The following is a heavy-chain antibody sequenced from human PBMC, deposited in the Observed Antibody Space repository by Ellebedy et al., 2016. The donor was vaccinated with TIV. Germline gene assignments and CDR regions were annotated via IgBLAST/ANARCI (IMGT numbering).Heavy chain of an antibody. CDR1: GGSISFDY. J-gene: IGHJ4*02. D-gene: IGHD2-15*01. Sequence: MPSETLSLTCTVSGGSISFDYWSWIRQSPGKGLEWIGYISHSGSTNYNPSLKSRVTISVDTPKKQISLKLTSVTAADTAVYHCARGLLHFDCWGQGTLVTVSS. CDR3: ARGLLHFDC. CDR2: ISHSGST. V-gene: IGHV4-59*01.